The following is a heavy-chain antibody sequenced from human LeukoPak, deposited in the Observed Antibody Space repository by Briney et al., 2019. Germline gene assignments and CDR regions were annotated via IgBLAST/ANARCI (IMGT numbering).Heavy chain of an antibody. J-gene: IGHJ6*02. V-gene: IGHV3-23*01. D-gene: IGHD1-26*01. CDR3: ANGAGWELLTYYYGMDV. Sequence: QTGGSLRLSCAASGFTFSSYAMSWVRQAPGKGLEWVSAISGSGGSTYYADSVKGRFTISRDNSKNTLYLQMNSLRAEDTAVYYCANGAGWELLTYYYGMDVWGQGTTVTVSS. CDR1: GFTFSSYA. CDR2: ISGSGGST.